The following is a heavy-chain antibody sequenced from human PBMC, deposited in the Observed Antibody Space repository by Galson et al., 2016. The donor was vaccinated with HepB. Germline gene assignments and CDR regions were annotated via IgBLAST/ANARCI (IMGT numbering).Heavy chain of an antibody. D-gene: IGHD2-15*01. V-gene: IGHV5-51*01. Sequence: QSGAEVKKPGESLKISCKASGDTFSRYWIAWVRQMPGEGLEWMGIIYLGDSETTYSPSFQGQVTISADKSISTAYLQWSSLKATDTAMYYCARRRLEAATPDFDRWGQGTLVTVSS. CDR3: ARRRLEAATPDFDR. CDR2: IYLGDSET. CDR1: GDTFSRYW. J-gene: IGHJ4*02.